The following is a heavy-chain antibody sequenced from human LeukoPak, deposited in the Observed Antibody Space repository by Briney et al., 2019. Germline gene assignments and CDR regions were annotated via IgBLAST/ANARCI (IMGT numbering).Heavy chain of an antibody. D-gene: IGHD3-22*01. CDR2: ISSRGTTI. Sequence: GGSLRLSCSASGFNFNNYEMNWVRQAPGKGLEWVSYISSRGTTIYYADSVKGRFTISRDNAKNSPYLQMNSLRAEDTAVYYCAREDYDSSGYFYWGQGTLVTVSS. CDR1: GFNFNNYE. V-gene: IGHV3-48*03. J-gene: IGHJ4*02. CDR3: AREDYDSSGYFY.